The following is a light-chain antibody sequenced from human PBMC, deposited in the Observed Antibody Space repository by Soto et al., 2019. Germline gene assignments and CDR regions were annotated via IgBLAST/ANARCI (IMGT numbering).Light chain of an antibody. V-gene: IGKV1-9*01. CDR1: QRIGSY. J-gene: IGKJ4*01. CDR2: AAS. Sequence: DIQLTQSPSFLSASVGDRVTITCRANQRIGSYLAWYQQKPGKAPKLLIYAASTLQSGVPSRFSGSGSGTVFTLTISCMPTLDSAYFYCQQLYSSPTFGGGTKVEIK. CDR3: QQLYSSPT.